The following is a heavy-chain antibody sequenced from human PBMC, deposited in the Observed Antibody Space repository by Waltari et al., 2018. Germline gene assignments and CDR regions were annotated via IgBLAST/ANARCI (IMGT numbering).Heavy chain of an antibody. CDR3: AKGNYGNYFDY. CDR2: ISTGSST. V-gene: IGHV3-23*01. Sequence: SLRLSCAASGFTFSSYVMYWVRQAPGKGLEWVSTISTGSSTYYADSVKGRFIISRDNSKNTFSLQMNSLRAEDTAVYFCAKGNYGNYFDYWGQGVLVTVSS. CDR1: GFTFSSYV. D-gene: IGHD4-17*01. J-gene: IGHJ4*02.